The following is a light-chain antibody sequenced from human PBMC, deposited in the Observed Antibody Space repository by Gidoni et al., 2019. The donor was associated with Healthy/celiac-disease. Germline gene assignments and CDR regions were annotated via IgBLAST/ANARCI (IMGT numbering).Light chain of an antibody. CDR2: DAS. CDR1: QDISNY. V-gene: IGKV1-33*01. CDR3: QQYDNLPRIT. J-gene: IGKJ4*01. Sequence: DIPITQSPSSLSASVGDRVTITCQASQDISNYLNWYQQKPGKAPKLLIYDASNLETGVPSRFSGSGSGTDFTLTISRLQPEDIATYYCQQYDNLPRITFGGGTKVEIK.